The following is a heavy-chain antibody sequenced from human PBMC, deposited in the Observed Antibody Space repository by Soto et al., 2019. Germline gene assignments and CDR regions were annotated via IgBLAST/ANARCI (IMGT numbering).Heavy chain of an antibody. V-gene: IGHV4-30-4*01. J-gene: IGHJ5*02. CDR3: GRDLTSNANCIDP. CDR2: IYYTGKT. D-gene: IGHD2-2*01. Sequence: SETLSLTCSVSGDYIHVGGYYWTWIRQRPGKGLECMGYIYYTGKTYYNPSLESRLTMSVDRSKNHFSLRLTSVTAADTAVYFCGRDLTSNANCIDPWGQGTLVTVPQ. CDR1: GDYIHVGGYY.